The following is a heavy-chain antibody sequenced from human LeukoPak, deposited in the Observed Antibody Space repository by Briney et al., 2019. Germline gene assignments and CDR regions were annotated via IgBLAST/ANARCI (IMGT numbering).Heavy chain of an antibody. CDR2: ISRSGTNI. D-gene: IGHD5-18*01. CDR1: GFTVSDYY. V-gene: IGHV3-11*04. Sequence: PGGPLRLSCAVSGFTVSDYYMSWIRQAPGKGLEWVSYISRSGTNIFYADSVKGRFTISRDNAKNSLDLQINSLRAGDTAVYYCARAWIQLWLPPFDYWGQGTLVTVSS. CDR3: ARAWIQLWLPPFDY. J-gene: IGHJ4*02.